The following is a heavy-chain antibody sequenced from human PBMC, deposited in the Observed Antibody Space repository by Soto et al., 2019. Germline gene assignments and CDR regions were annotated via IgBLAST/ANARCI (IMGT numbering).Heavy chain of an antibody. V-gene: IGHV4-61*03. CDR3: ARPHFYDFCRGSVRMDV. J-gene: IGHJ6*02. D-gene: IGHD3-3*01. CDR2: IHYTGNT. CDR1: GGSVSSGTYQ. Sequence: SETLSLTCTVSGGSVSSGTYQWSWIRQSPGKGLEWIGHIHYTGNTNNNPSLKSRVSISVDTSKNHFSLKLTSVTAADTALYFCARPHFYDFCRGSVRMDVWGPGTSVTVSS.